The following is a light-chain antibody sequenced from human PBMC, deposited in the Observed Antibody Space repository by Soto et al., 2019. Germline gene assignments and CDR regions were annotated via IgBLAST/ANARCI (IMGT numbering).Light chain of an antibody. CDR2: KAS. V-gene: IGKV1-5*03. Sequence: DIQMTQSPSTLSASVGDRVTITCRASQSISSWLAWYQQKPGKAPKLLIYKASSLEGGVPSRFSGSGSGTEFTLTISSLQADDFATYYSQQYNSYWTFGQGTKVEIK. CDR3: QQYNSYWT. CDR1: QSISSW. J-gene: IGKJ1*01.